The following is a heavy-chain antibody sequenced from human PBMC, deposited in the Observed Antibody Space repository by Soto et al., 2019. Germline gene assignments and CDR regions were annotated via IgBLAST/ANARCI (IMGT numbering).Heavy chain of an antibody. D-gene: IGHD1-26*01. CDR2: IKIDASTI. J-gene: IGHJ4*02. Sequence: EVQLVESGGGLVQPGGSLRLSCAASGFTFSSYWMHWVRQVPGKGLVWVSRIKIDASTIMYADSVKGRFTISRDNAKNTLYLQVNSLRPEDTAVYYCVRGGSANYYGLFDSWGQGTLVTVSS. CDR3: VRGGSANYYGLFDS. CDR1: GFTFSSYW. V-gene: IGHV3-74*03.